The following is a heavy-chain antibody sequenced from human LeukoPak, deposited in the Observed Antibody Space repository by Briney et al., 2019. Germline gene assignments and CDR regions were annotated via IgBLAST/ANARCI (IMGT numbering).Heavy chain of an antibody. CDR1: GDSVSSNSAA. CDR2: TYYRSKWYN. J-gene: IGHJ4*02. D-gene: IGHD5-12*01. Sequence: SQTLSLTCAISGDSVSSNSAAWNWIRQSPSRGLEWLGRTYYRSKWYNDYAISVKSRITINPDTSKNQFSLQLNSVTPEDTAVYYCAREGGYSGYGFYFDYWGQGTLVTVSS. V-gene: IGHV6-1*01. CDR3: AREGGYSGYGFYFDY.